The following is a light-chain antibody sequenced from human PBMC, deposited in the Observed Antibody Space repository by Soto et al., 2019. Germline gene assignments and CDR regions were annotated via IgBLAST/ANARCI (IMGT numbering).Light chain of an antibody. CDR3: SSYTSSSTDVV. CDR2: EVS. Sequence: QSALTQPASVSGSPGQSITISCTGTSSDVGGYNYVSWYQQHPGKAPKLMIYEVSNRPSGVSNRFSGSKSGNTASLTISGLQAEDEADYYCSSYTSSSTDVVFGGGTQVTVL. V-gene: IGLV2-14*01. J-gene: IGLJ2*01. CDR1: SSDVGGYNY.